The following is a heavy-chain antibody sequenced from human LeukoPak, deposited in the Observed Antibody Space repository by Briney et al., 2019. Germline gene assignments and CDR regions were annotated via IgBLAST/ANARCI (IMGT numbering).Heavy chain of an antibody. J-gene: IGHJ4*02. CDR3: ARVEYSSSPGAAYFDY. V-gene: IGHV4-59*08. Sequence: SETLSLTCTVSGGSISSYYWSWIRQPPGKGLEWIGYIYYSGSTNYNPSLKSRVTISVDTSKNQFSLKLSSVTAADTAVYYCARVEYSSSPGAAYFDYWGQGTLVTVSS. CDR2: IYYSGST. CDR1: GGSISSYY. D-gene: IGHD6-6*01.